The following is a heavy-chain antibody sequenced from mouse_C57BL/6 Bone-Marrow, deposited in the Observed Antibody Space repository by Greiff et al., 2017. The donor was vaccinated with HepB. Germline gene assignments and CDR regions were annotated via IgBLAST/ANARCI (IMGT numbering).Heavy chain of an antibody. J-gene: IGHJ2*01. Sequence: VQLVESGPELVKPGASVKISCKASGYTFTDYYINWVKQRPGQGLEWIGWIFPGSGSTYYNEKFKGKATLTADKSSSTAYMELRSLTSEDSAVYFCARGTTVVAGNFDYWGQGTTLTVSS. CDR3: ARGTTVVAGNFDY. V-gene: IGHV1-75*01. D-gene: IGHD1-1*01. CDR1: GYTFTDYY. CDR2: IFPGSGST.